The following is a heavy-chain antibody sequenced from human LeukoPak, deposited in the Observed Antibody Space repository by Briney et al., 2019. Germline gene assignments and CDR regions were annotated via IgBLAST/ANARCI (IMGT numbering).Heavy chain of an antibody. Sequence: PGGSLRLSCALSGLTVSGNSMSGGRQAPGRGREWGSVNSSGGSTYYADSVQGLLPISRDNSKNTLYLQMNSLRAEDTAVYYCATRSGSYPGDYYYYMDVWGKGTTVTVSS. CDR1: GLTVSGNS. V-gene: IGHV3-66*02. CDR3: ATRSGSYPGDYYYYMDV. CDR2: NSSGGST. D-gene: IGHD3-10*01. J-gene: IGHJ6*03.